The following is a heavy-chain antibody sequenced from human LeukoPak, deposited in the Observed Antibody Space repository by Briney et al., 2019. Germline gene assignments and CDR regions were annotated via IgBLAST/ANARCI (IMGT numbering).Heavy chain of an antibody. D-gene: IGHD3-3*01. V-gene: IGHV4-59*08. J-gene: IGHJ5*02. CDR3: ARQNYDFWSGLDP. CDR1: GDSISSYY. Sequence: PSETLSLTCTVSGDSISSYYWSWIRQPPGKGLEWIGYIYYSGSTNYNPSLKSRVTISVDTSKNQFSLKLSSVTAADTAVYYCARQNYDFWSGLDPWGQGTLVTVSS. CDR2: IYYSGST.